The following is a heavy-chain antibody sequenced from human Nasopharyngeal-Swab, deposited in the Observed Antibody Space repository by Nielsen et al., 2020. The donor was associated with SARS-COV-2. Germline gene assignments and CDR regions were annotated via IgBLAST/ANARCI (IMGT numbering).Heavy chain of an antibody. CDR3: ARWDSSSYYYYYHMDV. CDR1: GYIFANYD. Sequence: ASVKVSCKASGYIFANYDVKWVRQAPGQGLEWMGWMNPYRGNTGYAQKFQGRVTMTRDTSLSTAYMELSSLGSENTAVYYCARWDSSSYYYYYHMDVWGKGTTVTVSS. D-gene: IGHD6-6*01. CDR2: MNPYRGNT. J-gene: IGHJ6*03. V-gene: IGHV1-8*01.